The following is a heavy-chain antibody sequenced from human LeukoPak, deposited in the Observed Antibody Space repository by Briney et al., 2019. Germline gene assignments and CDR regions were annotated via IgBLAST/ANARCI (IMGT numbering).Heavy chain of an antibody. CDR1: GYTFTGYY. CDR2: INPNSGGT. V-gene: IGHV1-2*02. Sequence: ASVKVSCKASGYTFTGYYMHWVRQAPGRGLEWMGWINPNSGGTNYAQKFQGRVTMTRDTSISTAYMELSRLRSDDTAVYYCARGGFGELFDSYYYYMDVWGKGTTVTISS. CDR3: ARGGFGELFDSYYYYMDV. D-gene: IGHD3-10*01. J-gene: IGHJ6*03.